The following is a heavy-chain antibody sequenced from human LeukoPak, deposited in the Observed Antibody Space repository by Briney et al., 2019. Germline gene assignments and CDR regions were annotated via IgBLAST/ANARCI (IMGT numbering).Heavy chain of an antibody. J-gene: IGHJ6*02. CDR3: ARVKAYYDILTGQGDYGMDV. D-gene: IGHD3-9*01. Sequence: SETLSLTCAVYGGSFSGYYWSWIRQPPGKGLEWIGEINHSRSTNYNPSLKSRVTISVDTSKNQFSLKLSSVTAADTAVYYCARVKAYYDILTGQGDYGMDVWGQGTTVTVSS. CDR1: GGSFSGYY. V-gene: IGHV4-34*01. CDR2: INHSRST.